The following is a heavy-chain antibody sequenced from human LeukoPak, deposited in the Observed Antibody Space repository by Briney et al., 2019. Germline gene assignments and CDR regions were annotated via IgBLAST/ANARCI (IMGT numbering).Heavy chain of an antibody. V-gene: IGHV1-18*04. J-gene: IGHJ6*02. CDR3: ARYDSSGYGYYYYGMDV. CDR2: ISGYNENT. Sequence: ASVKVSCKASGYTFNNYGISWVRQAPGQGLEWMGWISGYNENTNYAQKFQDRVTMTTDTSTSTAYMELRSLRSDDTAVYYCARYDSSGYGYYYYGMDVWGQGTTVTVSS. CDR1: GYTFNNYG. D-gene: IGHD3-22*01.